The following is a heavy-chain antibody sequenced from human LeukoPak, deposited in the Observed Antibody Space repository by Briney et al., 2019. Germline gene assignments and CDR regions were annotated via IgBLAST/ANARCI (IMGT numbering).Heavy chain of an antibody. Sequence: SETLSLTCAVYGGSFSGYYWSWFRQPPGKGLEWIGEINHSGSTNYNPSLKSRVTISVDTSKNQFSLKLSSVTAADTAVYYCARTRITIFGVAKSRFDYWRQGTLVTVSS. CDR1: GGSFSGYY. J-gene: IGHJ4*02. D-gene: IGHD3-3*01. CDR2: INHSGST. CDR3: ARTRITIFGVAKSRFDY. V-gene: IGHV4-34*01.